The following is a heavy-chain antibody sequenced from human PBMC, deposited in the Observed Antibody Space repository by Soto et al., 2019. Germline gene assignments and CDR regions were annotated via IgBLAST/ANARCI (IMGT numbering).Heavy chain of an antibody. CDR1: GFTFSSYA. Sequence: EVQLLESGGGLVQPGGSLRLSCAASGFTFSSYAMSWVRQAPGKGLEWVSAISGSGGSTYYPGSVKGRFTISRENAKNSLYLQMNSLRAGDTAVYYCARYDSFYGMDVWGQGTTVTVSS. J-gene: IGHJ6*02. CDR3: ARYDSFYGMDV. D-gene: IGHD3-3*01. V-gene: IGHV3-23*01. CDR2: ISGSGGST.